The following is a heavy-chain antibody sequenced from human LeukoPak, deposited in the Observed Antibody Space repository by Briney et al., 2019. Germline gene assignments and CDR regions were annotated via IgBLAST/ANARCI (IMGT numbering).Heavy chain of an antibody. CDR3: AKDSVGIAVAGPAYYYYYGMDV. D-gene: IGHD6-19*01. CDR2: ISGSGGST. Sequence: PGGSLRLSCAASGFSFSNYAMSWVRQAPGKGPEWVSGISGSGGSTYYADSVKGRFTISRDNSKNTLYLQMNSLRAEDTAVYYCAKDSVGIAVAGPAYYYYYGMDVWGQGTTVTVSS. CDR1: GFSFSNYA. J-gene: IGHJ6*02. V-gene: IGHV3-23*01.